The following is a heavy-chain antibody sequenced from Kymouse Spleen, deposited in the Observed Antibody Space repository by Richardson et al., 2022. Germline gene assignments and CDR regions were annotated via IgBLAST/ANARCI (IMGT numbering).Heavy chain of an antibody. CDR3: ARRYCTNGVCSFYFDY. V-gene: IGHV4-34*01. CDR2: INHSGST. CDR1: GGSFSGYY. Sequence: QVQLQQWGAGLLKPSETLSLTCAVYGGSFSGYYWSWIRQPPGKGLEWIGEINHSGSTNYNPSLKSRVTISVDTSKNQFSLKLSSVTAADTAVYYCARRYCTNGVCSFYFDYWGQGTLVTVSS. J-gene: IGHJ4*02. D-gene: IGHD2-8*01.